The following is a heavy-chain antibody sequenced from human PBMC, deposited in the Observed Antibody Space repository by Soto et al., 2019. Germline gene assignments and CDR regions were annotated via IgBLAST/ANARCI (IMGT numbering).Heavy chain of an antibody. CDR1: GFSVTANY. V-gene: IGHV3-53*01. CDR3: HGYGY. J-gene: IGHJ4*02. CDR2: IFSGGGT. D-gene: IGHD5-12*01. Sequence: VQVVESGGGLIQPGGSLRLSCDVSGFSVTANYMSWVRQAPGKGLEWVSVIFSGGGTDYVNSVKGRFTISRDISKSTLYLQMNSLRAEDTAVYYCHGYGYWGQGTLVTVSS.